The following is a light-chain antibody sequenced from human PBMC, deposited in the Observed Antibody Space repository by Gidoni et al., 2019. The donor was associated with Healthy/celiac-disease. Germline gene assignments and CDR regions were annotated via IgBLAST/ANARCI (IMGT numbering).Light chain of an antibody. Sequence: SYELTQPPSVSVSPGQTASITCSGDKLGDKYACWYQQKPGQSPVLLIYQDSKRPSGIPERFSGSNSGNTATLTMDEADYYCQAWDSRMVFGGGTKLTVL. V-gene: IGLV3-1*01. CDR3: QAWDSRMV. CDR1: KLGDKY. J-gene: IGLJ2*01. CDR2: QDS.